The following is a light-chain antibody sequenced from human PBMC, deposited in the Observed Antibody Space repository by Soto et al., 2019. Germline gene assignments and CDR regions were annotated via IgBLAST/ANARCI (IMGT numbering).Light chain of an antibody. CDR1: QNTRNW. CDR3: HQYNTYPWT. Sequence: IQLTQSPSTLSASVGDRVIITCRASQNTRNWVAWYQQTPGKAPKLLVSKTSSLESGVPSRFSGSGSGTELTLTISSLQPDDFATYYCHQYNTYPWTYGQGTRVEIK. V-gene: IGKV1-5*03. CDR2: KTS. J-gene: IGKJ1*01.